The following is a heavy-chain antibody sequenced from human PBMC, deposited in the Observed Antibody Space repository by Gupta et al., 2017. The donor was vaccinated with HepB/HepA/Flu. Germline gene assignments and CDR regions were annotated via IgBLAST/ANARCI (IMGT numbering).Heavy chain of an antibody. Sequence: QVQLQESGPGLVKPSQTLSLTCTVSGGSISRGDYYWSWIRQPPGKGLEWIGYIYYSGSTYYNPFLKSRVTISVDTSKNQFSLKLSSVTAADTAVYYCARVEWEPKGAFDIWGQGTMVTVSS. J-gene: IGHJ3*02. CDR3: ARVEWEPKGAFDI. CDR1: GGSISRGDYY. D-gene: IGHD1-26*01. V-gene: IGHV4-30-4*01. CDR2: IYYSGST.